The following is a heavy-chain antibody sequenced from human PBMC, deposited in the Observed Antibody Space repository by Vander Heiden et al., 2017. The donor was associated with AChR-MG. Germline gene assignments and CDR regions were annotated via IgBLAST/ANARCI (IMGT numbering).Heavy chain of an antibody. CDR1: GFTFTSYA. CDR2: ISGDGSST. J-gene: IGHJ4*02. CDR3: AKGAYSSGWSFDY. V-gene: IGHV3-23*01. D-gene: IGHD6-19*01. Sequence: EVQLLESGGGLVQPGGSLRLSCAPSGFTFTSYAMSWVRQAPGKGLEWVSTISGDGSSTYYADAVKGRFTISRDNSKNTLYLQMKRMRAEDTAVHYCAKGAYSSGWSFDYWGQGTLVTVSS.